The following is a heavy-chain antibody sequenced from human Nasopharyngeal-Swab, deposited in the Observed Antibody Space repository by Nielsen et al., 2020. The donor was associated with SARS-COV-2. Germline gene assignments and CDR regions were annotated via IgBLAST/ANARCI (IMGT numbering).Heavy chain of an antibody. CDR1: GFTFSSYS. Sequence: GSLRLSCAASGFTFSSYSMNWVRQAPGKGLEWVSYISSSSSTIYYADSVKGRFTISRDNAKNSLYLQMNSLRDEDTAVYYCARVSYCSGGSCYSYYGMDVWGQGTTVTVSS. CDR2: ISSSSSTI. J-gene: IGHJ6*02. V-gene: IGHV3-48*02. CDR3: ARVSYCSGGSCYSYYGMDV. D-gene: IGHD2-15*01.